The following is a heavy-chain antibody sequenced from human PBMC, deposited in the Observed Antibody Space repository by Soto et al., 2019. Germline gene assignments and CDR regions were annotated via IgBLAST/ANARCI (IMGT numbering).Heavy chain of an antibody. Sequence: GWSLRRSCAASGFTFSNAWMSWFRQSPGKVLEWVGRIKSKTDGGTTDYAAPVKGRFTISRDDSKNTLYLQMNSLKTEDKAVYYCTSGYCSGGSCYGYPSYGMDVWGQGTSVTLS. CDR2: IKSKTDGGTT. J-gene: IGHJ6*02. CDR1: GFTFSNAW. V-gene: IGHV3-15*01. CDR3: TSGYCSGGSCYGYPSYGMDV. D-gene: IGHD2-15*01.